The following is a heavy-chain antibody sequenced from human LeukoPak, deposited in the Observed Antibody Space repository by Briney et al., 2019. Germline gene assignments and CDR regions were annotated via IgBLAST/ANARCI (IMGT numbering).Heavy chain of an antibody. Sequence: GASVKVSCKASGGTFSSYAISWVRQAPGQGLEWMGGIIPIFGTANYAQKFQGRVTITADESTSTAYMELSSLRSEDTAVYYCARGRITIFGVVIPAFDYWGQGTLVTVSS. D-gene: IGHD3-3*01. CDR3: ARGRITIFGVVIPAFDY. CDR2: IIPIFGTA. CDR1: GGTFSSYA. J-gene: IGHJ4*02. V-gene: IGHV1-69*13.